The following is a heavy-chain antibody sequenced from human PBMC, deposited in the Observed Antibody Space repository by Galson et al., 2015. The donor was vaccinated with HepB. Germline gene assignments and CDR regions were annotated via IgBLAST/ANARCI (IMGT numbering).Heavy chain of an antibody. CDR3: AKEREVGYCSSGSCSTPDS. V-gene: IGHV3-23*01. CDR2: ISRSGGST. Sequence: SLRLYCAVSGSTFKDYAMSWVRQAPGKGLEWVSGISRSGGSTSYADSVKGRFTISRDNSKNTLFLEISSLRAEDTAIYYCAKEREVGYCSSGSCSTPDSWGQGTLVTVSS. D-gene: IGHD2-15*01. CDR1: GSTFKDYA. J-gene: IGHJ4*02.